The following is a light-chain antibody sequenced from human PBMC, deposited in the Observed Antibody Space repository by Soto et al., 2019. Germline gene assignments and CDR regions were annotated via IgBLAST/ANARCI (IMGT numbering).Light chain of an antibody. CDR2: DAS. CDR1: QSVSSY. CDR3: QQRANWPLT. J-gene: IGKJ5*01. V-gene: IGKV3-11*01. Sequence: EIVLTQSPATLFLSPGERATLSCRASQSVSSYLAWYQQKPGQPPRLLISDASNRATGIPARFSGSGSGTDFTLTISSLEPEDFAVYYCQQRANWPLTFGQGTRLEIK.